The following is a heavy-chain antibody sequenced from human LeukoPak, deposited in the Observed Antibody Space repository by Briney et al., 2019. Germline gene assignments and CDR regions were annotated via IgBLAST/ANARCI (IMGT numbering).Heavy chain of an antibody. D-gene: IGHD5-12*01. CDR1: GGSTSSSSYY. CDR3: ARHRYSGYDYPFDY. J-gene: IGHJ4*02. V-gene: IGHV4-39*01. Sequence: SETLSLTCTVSGGSTSSSSYYWGWVRQPPGKGLEWIGSIYYSGSTYYNPSLKSRVTISVDTSKNQFSLKLSSVTAADTAVYYCARHRYSGYDYPFDYWGQGTLVTVSS. CDR2: IYYSGST.